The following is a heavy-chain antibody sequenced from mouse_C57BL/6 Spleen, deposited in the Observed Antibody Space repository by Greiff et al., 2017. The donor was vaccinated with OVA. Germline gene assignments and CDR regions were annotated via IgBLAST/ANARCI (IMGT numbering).Heavy chain of an antibody. Sequence: EVQLQESGGGLVKPGGSLKLSCAASGFTFSDYGMHWVRQAPEKGLEWVAYISSGSSTIYYADTVKGRFTISRDNAKNTLFLQMTSLRSEDTAMYYCARSGYYEDMDYWGQGTSVTVSS. D-gene: IGHD2-3*01. CDR1: GFTFSDYG. J-gene: IGHJ4*01. V-gene: IGHV5-17*01. CDR2: ISSGSSTI. CDR3: ARSGYYEDMDY.